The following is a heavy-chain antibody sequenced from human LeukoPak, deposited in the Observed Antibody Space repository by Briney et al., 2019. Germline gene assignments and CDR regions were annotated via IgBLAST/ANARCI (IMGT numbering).Heavy chain of an antibody. CDR2: VIPIFGTA. Sequence: SVKVSCKASGGTFSSYAISWVRQAPGQGLEWMGGVIPIFGTANYAQKFQGRVTITADESTSTAYMELSSLRSEDTAVYYCAGLPSGSYPFDYWGQGTLVTVSS. CDR3: AGLPSGSYPFDY. J-gene: IGHJ4*02. V-gene: IGHV1-69*13. CDR1: GGTFSSYA. D-gene: IGHD1-26*01.